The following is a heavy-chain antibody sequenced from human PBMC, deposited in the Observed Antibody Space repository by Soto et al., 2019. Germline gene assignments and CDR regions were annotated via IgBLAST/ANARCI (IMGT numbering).Heavy chain of an antibody. V-gene: IGHV1-8*01. CDR2: MDPRNGNT. Sequence: ASVKVSCKASGYTFSNFDINWVRQAPGQGLEWVGWMDPRNGNTGYAEKFQGRVTMTGNTAISTAYMELSSLRSEDTAVYYCARDLGDFRSKSGVFLYVMDVWGQGNTVTVSS. CDR1: GYTFSNFD. CDR3: ARDLGDFRSKSGVFLYVMDV. D-gene: IGHD3-3*01. J-gene: IGHJ6*02.